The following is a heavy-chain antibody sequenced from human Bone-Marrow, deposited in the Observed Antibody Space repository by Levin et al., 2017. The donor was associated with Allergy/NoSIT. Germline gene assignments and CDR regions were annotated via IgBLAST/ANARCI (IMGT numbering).Heavy chain of an antibody. CDR1: GFTFSSYA. J-gene: IGHJ4*02. Sequence: GESLKISCAASGFTFSSYAMSWVRQAPGKGLEWVSAISGSGGSTYYADSVKGRFTISRDNSKNTLYLQMNSLRAEDTAVYYCAKVSQDGYYFDYWGQGTLVTVSS. D-gene: IGHD2/OR15-2a*01. CDR3: AKVSQDGYYFDY. V-gene: IGHV3-23*01. CDR2: ISGSGGST.